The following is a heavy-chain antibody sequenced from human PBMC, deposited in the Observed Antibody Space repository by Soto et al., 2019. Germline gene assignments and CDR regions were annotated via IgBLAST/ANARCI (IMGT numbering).Heavy chain of an antibody. CDR2: INYSGTT. Sequence: SETLSLTCTASGGSVSSDSFIWSWVRQFPGKGLEWIGYINYSGTTYYNPSLRSRITMSVDTSKNQFSLNLSSVTAADTAVYYCARDHKWDGMDVWGQGTTVTVSS. CDR3: ARDHKWDGMDV. D-gene: IGHD1-26*01. V-gene: IGHV4-31*03. J-gene: IGHJ6*02. CDR1: GGSVSSDSFI.